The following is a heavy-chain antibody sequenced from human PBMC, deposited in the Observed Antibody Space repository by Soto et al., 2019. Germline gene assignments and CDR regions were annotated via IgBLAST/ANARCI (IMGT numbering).Heavy chain of an antibody. Sequence: SETLSLTCTVSGGSISSRSYYCGWIRQPPGKGLEWIGSIYYSGSTYYNPSLRSRVTISVDTSKNQFSLKLSSVIAADTAVYYCARGIYDFWSDSKPYYYYYYMDVWGKGTTVTVSS. V-gene: IGHV4-39*01. CDR2: IYYSGST. CDR1: GGSISSRSYY. J-gene: IGHJ6*03. D-gene: IGHD3-3*01. CDR3: ARGIYDFWSDSKPYYYYYYMDV.